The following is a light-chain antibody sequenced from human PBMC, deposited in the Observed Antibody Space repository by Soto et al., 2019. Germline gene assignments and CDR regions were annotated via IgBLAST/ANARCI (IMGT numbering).Light chain of an antibody. J-gene: IGKJ1*01. V-gene: IGKV1-5*01. CDR1: QSISSW. CDR2: DAS. CDR3: QQYNSYGA. Sequence: DIQMTQSPSTLSASLGDRVTITCRASQSISSWLAWYQQKPGKAPKLLIYDASSLESGVPSRFSGSGSGTEFTLTISSLHPDDFATYYCQQYNSYGAFGQGTKVDIK.